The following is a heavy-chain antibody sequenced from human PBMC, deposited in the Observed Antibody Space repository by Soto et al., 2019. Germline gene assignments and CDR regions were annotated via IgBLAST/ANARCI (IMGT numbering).Heavy chain of an antibody. CDR1: GGSISSYY. CDR3: ASVTQFTSSDLDDYYYCYMDV. J-gene: IGHJ6*03. Sequence: SETLSLTCTVSGGSISSYYWSWIRQPPGKGLERIGYIYYSGSTNYNPSLKSRVTISVDTSKNQFSPKLSSVTAADTAVYYCASVTQFTSSDLDDYYYCYMDVWGKGTTVTVSS. CDR2: IYYSGST. D-gene: IGHD4-17*01. V-gene: IGHV4-59*08.